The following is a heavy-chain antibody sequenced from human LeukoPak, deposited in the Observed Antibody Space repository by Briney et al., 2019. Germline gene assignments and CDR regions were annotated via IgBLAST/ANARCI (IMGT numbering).Heavy chain of an antibody. J-gene: IGHJ4*02. V-gene: IGHV3-48*03. CDR1: GFTFSTCD. Sequence: SGVSLRLSCAACGFTFSTCDMTGVRQAPGKGREWVSYIGGSGRDIFYADSVKGRFTISRDNAKNSLYLQMNSLRAEDTAVYYCARWGHSDYDSFPTKFDYWGQGTLVTVSS. CDR3: ARWGHSDYDSFPTKFDY. D-gene: IGHD5-12*01. CDR2: IGGSGRDI.